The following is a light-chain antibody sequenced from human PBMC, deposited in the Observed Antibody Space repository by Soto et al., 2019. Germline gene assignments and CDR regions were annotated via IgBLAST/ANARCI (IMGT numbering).Light chain of an antibody. Sequence: DIQMTQSPSTLSASVGDRVTITCRASQSISGWLAWYQQKPGKAPKLLIYDVSSLESGVPSRFSGSGSGTEFTLAISSLQPDYFAIYFCQQSDSTPPTFGQGTTLEIK. CDR2: DVS. J-gene: IGKJ2*01. CDR1: QSISGW. CDR3: QQSDSTPPT. V-gene: IGKV1-5*01.